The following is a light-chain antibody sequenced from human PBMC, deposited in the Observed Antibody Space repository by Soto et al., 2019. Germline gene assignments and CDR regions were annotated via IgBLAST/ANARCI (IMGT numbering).Light chain of an antibody. J-gene: IGLJ2*01. V-gene: IGLV1-40*01. Sequence: QSVLTQPPSVSGAPGQRVTISCTGSSSNIGAGYDVHWSQQLPGTAPKLLIYGNSNRPSGVPDRFSGSKSGTSASLAITGLQAEDEAYYYCQSYDSSLSGSKVFGGGTKLTVL. CDR1: SSNIGAGYD. CDR3: QSYDSSLSGSKV. CDR2: GNS.